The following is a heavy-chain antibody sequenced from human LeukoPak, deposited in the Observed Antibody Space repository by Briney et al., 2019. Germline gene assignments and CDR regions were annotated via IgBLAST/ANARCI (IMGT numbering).Heavy chain of an antibody. CDR3: AKNSRGYSYGYLDY. CDR1: GFSFTDYG. J-gene: IGHJ4*02. CDR2: MSYDGSNK. D-gene: IGHD5-18*01. Sequence: GGSLRLSCAASGFSFTDYGMHWVRQAPGKGLEWVANMSYDGSNKYYADSVKGRFTISRDNSKNTLYLQMNSLRAEDTAVYYCAKNSRGYSYGYLDYWGQGTLVTVSS. V-gene: IGHV3-30*18.